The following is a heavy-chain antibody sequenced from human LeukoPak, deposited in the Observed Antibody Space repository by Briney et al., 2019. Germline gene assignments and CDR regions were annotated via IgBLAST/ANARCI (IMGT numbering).Heavy chain of an antibody. J-gene: IGHJ4*02. CDR2: IKQDGSEK. V-gene: IGHV3-7*01. CDR1: GFTVSSNY. CDR3: ARRAARY. D-gene: IGHD6-25*01. Sequence: GGSLRHSCAASGFTVSSNYMSWVRQAPGKGLEWVANIKQDGSEKYYVDSVKGRFTISRDNAKNSLYLQMNSLRAEDTAVYYCARRAARYWGQGTLVTVSS.